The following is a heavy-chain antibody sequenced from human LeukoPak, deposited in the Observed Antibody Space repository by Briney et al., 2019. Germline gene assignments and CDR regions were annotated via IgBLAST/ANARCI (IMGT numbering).Heavy chain of an antibody. CDR2: ISSSGSMI. CDR3: ARGGFGELFRAFDI. J-gene: IGHJ3*02. D-gene: IGHD3-10*01. CDR1: GFTFSSYS. Sequence: PGGSLRLSCAASGFTFSSYSMNWVRQAPGKGLEWVSYISSSGSMIYYADSVKGRFTISRDNAKNSLYLQMNSLRAEDTAVFYCARGGFGELFRAFDIWGQGTTVTVSS. V-gene: IGHV3-48*01.